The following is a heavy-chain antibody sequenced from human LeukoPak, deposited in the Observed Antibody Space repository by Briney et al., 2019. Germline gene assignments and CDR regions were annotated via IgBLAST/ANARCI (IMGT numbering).Heavy chain of an antibody. CDR2: INPNSGGT. D-gene: IGHD5-18*01. CDR3: ARDHYTGYSYGFDY. CDR1: GYTFTGYY. Sequence: ASAKVSCKASGYTFTGYYMHWVRQAPGQGLEWMGWINPNSGGTNYAQKFQGRVTMTRDTSISTAYMELSRLRSDDTAVYYCARDHYTGYSYGFDYWGQGTLVTVSS. V-gene: IGHV1-2*02. J-gene: IGHJ4*02.